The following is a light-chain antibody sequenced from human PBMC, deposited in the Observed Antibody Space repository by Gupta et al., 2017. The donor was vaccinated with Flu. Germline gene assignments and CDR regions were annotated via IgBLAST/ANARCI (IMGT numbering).Light chain of an antibody. J-gene: IGLJ1*01. Sequence: SYVLTQPPSVSVAPGQTARITCGGNNIGSKSVHWYQQKPGQAPVLVVYDGSDRPSGIPERFSGSNSGNTATLTISRVEAGDEADYYCQVWDSSSDHPVFGTGTKVTVL. CDR2: DGS. CDR1: NIGSKS. V-gene: IGLV3-21*02. CDR3: QVWDSSSDHPV.